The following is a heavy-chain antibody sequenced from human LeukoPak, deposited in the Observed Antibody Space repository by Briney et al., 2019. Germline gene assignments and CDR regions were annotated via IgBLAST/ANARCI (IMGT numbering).Heavy chain of an antibody. CDR3: SGYSYYFDY. V-gene: IGHV3-21*01. CDR2: ISGSSGYL. CDR1: GFPFSAYS. Sequence: GGSLRLSCAASGFPFSAYSMNWVRQAPGKGLEWVSSISGSSGYLYYADSAKGRFTISRDNAKNSLYLHMNSLRAEDTAVYDSSGYSYYFDYWGQGTLVTVSS. J-gene: IGHJ4*02. D-gene: IGHD3-22*01.